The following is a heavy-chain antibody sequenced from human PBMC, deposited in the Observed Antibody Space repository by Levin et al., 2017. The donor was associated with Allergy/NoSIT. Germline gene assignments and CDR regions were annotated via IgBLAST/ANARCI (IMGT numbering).Heavy chain of an antibody. V-gene: IGHV3-43D*04. CDR1: GFTFDDYA. CDR3: AKDIGKRSSSLNYYYYYGMDV. J-gene: IGHJ6*02. Sequence: PGGSLRLSCAASGFTFDDYAMHWVRQAPGKGLEWVSLISWDGGSTYYADSVKGRFTISRDNSKNSLYLQMNSLRAEDTALYYCAKDIGKRSSSLNYYYYYGMDVWGQGTTVTVSS. D-gene: IGHD6-6*01. CDR2: ISWDGGST.